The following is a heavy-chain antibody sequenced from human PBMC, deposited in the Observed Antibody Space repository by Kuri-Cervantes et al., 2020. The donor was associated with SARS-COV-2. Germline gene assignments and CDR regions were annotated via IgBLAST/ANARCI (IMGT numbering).Heavy chain of an antibody. CDR1: GYTFTGYY. V-gene: IGHV1-2*04. D-gene: IGHD5-24*01. Sequence: ASVKVSCKASGYTFTGYYMHWVRQAPGQGLEWMGWINPNSGGTNYAQKFQGWVTMTRDTSISTAYMGLSSLRSDDTAMYYCARSGPGAISREDGACDIWGQGTMVTVSS. J-gene: IGHJ3*02. CDR3: ARSGPGAISREDGACDI. CDR2: INPNSGGT.